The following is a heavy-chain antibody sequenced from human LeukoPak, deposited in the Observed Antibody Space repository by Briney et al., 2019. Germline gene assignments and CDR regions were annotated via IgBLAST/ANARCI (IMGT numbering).Heavy chain of an antibody. CDR3: ARFNSGSYQHYFDY. J-gene: IGHJ4*02. Sequence: SETLSLTCTVSGGSISSTSYYWGWIRQPPGKGLEWIGSIYYSGSTYYNPSLKSRVTISVDTSKNQFSLKLTSVTAADTAVYYCARFNSGSYQHYFDYWGQGTLVTVSS. V-gene: IGHV4-39*07. D-gene: IGHD1-26*01. CDR2: IYYSGST. CDR1: GGSISSTSYY.